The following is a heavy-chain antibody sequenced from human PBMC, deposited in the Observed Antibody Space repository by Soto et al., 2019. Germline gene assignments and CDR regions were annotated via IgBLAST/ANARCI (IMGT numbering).Heavy chain of an antibody. Sequence: EASVKVSCKASGYTFTGYYMHWVRQAPGQGLEWMGWINPNSGGTNYAQKFQGWVTMTRDTSISTAYMELSRLRSDDTAVYYCARDKRGYCSSTSCYSDGMDVWGQGTTVTVSS. CDR3: ARDKRGYCSSTSCYSDGMDV. V-gene: IGHV1-2*04. D-gene: IGHD2-2*01. CDR2: INPNSGGT. J-gene: IGHJ6*02. CDR1: GYTFTGYY.